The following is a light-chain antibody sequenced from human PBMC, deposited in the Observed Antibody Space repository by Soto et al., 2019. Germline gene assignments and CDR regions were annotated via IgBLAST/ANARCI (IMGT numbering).Light chain of an antibody. Sequence: EIVMTQSPATLSVSPGERATLSCRASQSVSSNLAWYQQKPGQAPRLLIYGASTSATRIPARFSGSGSGTEFTITISSLQSEDFAVYYCQHYNNWPRTFGQGTKVEIQ. CDR3: QHYNNWPRT. J-gene: IGKJ1*01. CDR1: QSVSSN. V-gene: IGKV3-15*01. CDR2: GAS.